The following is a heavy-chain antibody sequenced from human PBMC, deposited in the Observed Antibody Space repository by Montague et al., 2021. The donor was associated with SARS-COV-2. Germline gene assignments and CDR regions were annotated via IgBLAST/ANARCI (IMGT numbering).Heavy chain of an antibody. V-gene: IGHV4-59*01. CDR1: GRSIRSYY. CDR3: ARHTRGWQPFDF. Sequence: SETLSLTCTLSGRSIRSYYWSWIRQPPGKGLEWIGEIYSSGSTNYNPSLKSRVTISMDTSKSQFSLKLTSVTAADTAVYYCARHTRGWQPFDFWGQGTLVTVSS. CDR2: IYSSGST. D-gene: IGHD6-19*01. J-gene: IGHJ4*02.